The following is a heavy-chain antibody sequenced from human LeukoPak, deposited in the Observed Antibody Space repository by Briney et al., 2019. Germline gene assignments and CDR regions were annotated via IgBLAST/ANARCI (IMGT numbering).Heavy chain of an antibody. J-gene: IGHJ5*02. CDR2: INPKSGGT. D-gene: IGHD1-26*01. CDR1: GYTFTDYS. Sequence: GASVKVSCKASGYTFTDYSMHWVRQAPGQWLEWMGWINPKSGGTNYAQKFQGRVTMTRDTSISTAYMELSRLRSEDTAVYYCARVAGVGPTIWFDPWGQGTLVTVSS. V-gene: IGHV1-2*02. CDR3: ARVAGVGPTIWFDP.